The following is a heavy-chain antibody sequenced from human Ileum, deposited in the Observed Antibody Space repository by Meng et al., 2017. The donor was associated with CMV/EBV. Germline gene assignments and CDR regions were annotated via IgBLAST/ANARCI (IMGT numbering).Heavy chain of an antibody. V-gene: IGHV1-18*01. D-gene: IGHD3-10*01. Sequence: YTFSKNAMSWVRRAHGQGLEWMGWIKANNGYTNYAQKIQGRVTVTIDTSTSTAYMELRTLRSDDTAVYYCARAEILWFGELTNWLDPWGQGTLVTVSS. CDR3: ARAEILWFGELTNWLDP. CDR2: IKANNGYT. J-gene: IGHJ5*02. CDR1: YTFSKNA.